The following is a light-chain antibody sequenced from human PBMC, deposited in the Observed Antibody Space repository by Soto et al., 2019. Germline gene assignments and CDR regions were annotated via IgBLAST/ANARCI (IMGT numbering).Light chain of an antibody. CDR2: EDT. J-gene: IGLJ2*01. V-gene: IGLV2-14*01. Sequence: QSVLTQPASASGSPGQSITMSCSGTSENVGGYNYVSWYQHHPGTAPQLLIYEDTNRPAGLADRFSASKSGNTASLTISGLQDEDADYYYGSSYKSRNTLVFGAGTKLTVL. CDR3: SSYKSRNTLV. CDR1: SENVGGYNY.